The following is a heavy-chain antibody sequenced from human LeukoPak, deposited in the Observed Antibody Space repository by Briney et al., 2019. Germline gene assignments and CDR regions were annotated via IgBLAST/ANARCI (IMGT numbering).Heavy chain of an antibody. CDR2: ISGSGGST. J-gene: IGHJ3*02. CDR3: AKVGRKDYYDSSGYGVVAFDI. Sequence: GGSLRLSCAASGFTFSIYNMNWVRQAPGKGLEWVSAISGSGGSTYYADSVKGRFTISRDNSKNTLYLQMNSLRAEDTAVYYCAKVGRKDYYDSSGYGVVAFDIWGQGTMVTVSS. CDR1: GFTFSIYN. V-gene: IGHV3-23*01. D-gene: IGHD3-22*01.